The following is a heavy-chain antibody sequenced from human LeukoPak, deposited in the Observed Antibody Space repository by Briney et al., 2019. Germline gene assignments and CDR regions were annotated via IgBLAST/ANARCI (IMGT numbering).Heavy chain of an antibody. CDR2: IYYSGST. V-gene: IGHV4-39*01. CDR3: ARHIHSSSWYVGYYYYYYGMDI. CDR1: GGSISSSSYY. J-gene: IGHJ6*02. Sequence: SETLSLTCTVSGGSISSSSYYWGWIRRPPGKGLEWIGSIYYSGSTYYNPSLKSRVTISVDTSKNQFSLKLSSVTAADTAVYYCARHIHSSSWYVGYYYYYYGMDIWGQGTTVTVSS. D-gene: IGHD6-13*01.